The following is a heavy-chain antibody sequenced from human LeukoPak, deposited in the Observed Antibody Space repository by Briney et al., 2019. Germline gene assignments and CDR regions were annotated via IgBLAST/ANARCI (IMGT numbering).Heavy chain of an antibody. CDR2: ILEDGTNQ. D-gene: IGHD4-23*01. V-gene: IGHV3-30*04. Sequence: GGSLRLSCTASGFTFNNYLMHWVRQAPGKGLDWVAVILEDGTNQYYADSVKGRFTISRDNSKNTLYLQMNSLRAEDTAVYYCAKVPSVDYYNYYMDVWGKGSTVTVSS. J-gene: IGHJ6*03. CDR1: GFTFNNYL. CDR3: AKVPSVDYYNYYMDV.